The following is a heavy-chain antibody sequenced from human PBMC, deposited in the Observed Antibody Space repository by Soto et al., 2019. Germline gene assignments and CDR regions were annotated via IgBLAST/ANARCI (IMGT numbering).Heavy chain of an antibody. V-gene: IGHV3-23*01. CDR1: GITFNSYA. Sequence: XGSLIVSCACSGITFNSYAMNLVLQAPGKGLEWVSSISGSGRTTYYADAVKGRFTISRDNSKNTLFLQMNSLRSEDTAVYYCAKGVTTIVATGSWFDHWGQGTLVTVSS. CDR2: ISGSGRTT. CDR3: AKGVTTIVATGSWFDH. J-gene: IGHJ5*02. D-gene: IGHD5-12*01.